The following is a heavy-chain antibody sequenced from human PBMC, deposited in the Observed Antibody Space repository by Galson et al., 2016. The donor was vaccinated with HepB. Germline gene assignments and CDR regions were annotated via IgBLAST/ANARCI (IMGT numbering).Heavy chain of an antibody. J-gene: IGHJ6*03. V-gene: IGHV3-23*01. CDR3: AKVGGGSGYNFLVDKYFYMDV. D-gene: IGHD5-24*01. Sequence: SLRLSCAASGFTFSTYAMSWVRQAPGKGLEWVSSISGGGSYTYYADSVQGRFTISRDNSKNTVYLQMNTLRADDTAVYYCAKVGGGSGYNFLVDKYFYMDVWGKGTTVTVSS. CDR2: ISGGGSYT. CDR1: GFTFSTYA.